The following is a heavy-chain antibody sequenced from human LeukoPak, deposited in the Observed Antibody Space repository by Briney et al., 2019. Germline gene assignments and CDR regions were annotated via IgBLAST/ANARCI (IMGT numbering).Heavy chain of an antibody. D-gene: IGHD4/OR15-4a*01. V-gene: IGHV4-59*01. CDR3: ARISTIRYYYYMDV. CDR2: IYYSGST. J-gene: IGHJ6*03. Sequence: PSETLSLTCTVSGGPISSYYWSWIRQPPGKGLEWIGYIYYSGSTNYDPSLKSRVTISVDTSKNQFSLKLSSVTAADTAVYYCARISTIRYYYYMDVWGKGTTVTVSS. CDR1: GGPISSYY.